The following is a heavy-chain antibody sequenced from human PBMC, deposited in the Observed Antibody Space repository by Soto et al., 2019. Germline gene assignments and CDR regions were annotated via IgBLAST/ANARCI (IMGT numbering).Heavy chain of an antibody. Sequence: QEQLVQSGAEVKKPGSSVTVSCKASGVLFSSDPISWVRQVPGQGLEWMGGIIPVFRTADYTQRFQGRVTITADESTNTAYRELSSLRSEDTAIYYCARGGRGYTGFNEVWGQGALGTVAS. CDR3: ARGGRGYTGFNEV. CDR1: GVLFSSDP. CDR2: IIPVFRTA. D-gene: IGHD3-3*01. V-gene: IGHV1-69*01. J-gene: IGHJ4*02.